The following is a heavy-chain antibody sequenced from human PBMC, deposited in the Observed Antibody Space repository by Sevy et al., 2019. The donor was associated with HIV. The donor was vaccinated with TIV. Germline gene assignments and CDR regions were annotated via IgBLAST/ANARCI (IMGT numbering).Heavy chain of an antibody. D-gene: IGHD2-21*02. CDR2: ISYDGTNQ. J-gene: IGHJ4*02. CDR1: GFTFTTSG. V-gene: IGHV3-30*18. CDR3: AKAAIVAVTASPNCFDY. Sequence: GRSLRLSCAASGFTFTTSGMHWVRQAPGRGLEWVAVISYDGTNQNYADSVKGRFIISRDNSKNTLSLQMNSLRTEDTAVYYCAKAAIVAVTASPNCFDYWGQGVLVTVSS.